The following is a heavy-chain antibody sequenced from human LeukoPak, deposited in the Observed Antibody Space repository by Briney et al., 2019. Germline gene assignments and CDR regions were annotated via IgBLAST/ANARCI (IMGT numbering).Heavy chain of an antibody. V-gene: IGHV3-21*01. CDR1: GFTFSTYS. D-gene: IGHD3-10*01. J-gene: IGHJ5*02. CDR2: ISSSSSYI. Sequence: PGGSLRLSCAVSGFTFSTYSMNGVRQAPGKGLEWVSSISSSSSYIYYADSVKGRFTISRDNAKNSLYLQMNSLRAEDTAVYYCARDGAMVRGVTDWFDPWGQGTLVTVSS. CDR3: ARDGAMVRGVTDWFDP.